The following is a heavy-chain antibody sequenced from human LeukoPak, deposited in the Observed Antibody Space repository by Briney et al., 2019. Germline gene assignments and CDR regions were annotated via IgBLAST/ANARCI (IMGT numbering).Heavy chain of an antibody. CDR1: GGSISSGDYY. CDR2: IYYSGST. CDR3: ARVARPYYFDY. D-gene: IGHD5-12*01. V-gene: IGHV4-30-4*01. Sequence: SQTLSLTCTVSGGSISSGDYYWSWIRQPPGKGLEWIGYIYYSGSTYYNPSLKSRVTISVDTSKNPFSLKLSSVTAADTAVYYCARVARPYYFDYWGQGTLVTVSS. J-gene: IGHJ4*02.